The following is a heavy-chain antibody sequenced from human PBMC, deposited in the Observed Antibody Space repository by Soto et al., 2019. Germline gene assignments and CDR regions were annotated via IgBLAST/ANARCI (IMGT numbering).Heavy chain of an antibody. Sequence: PGTLSLSCAVYGRSFRRYYFILIRQPPGKGLEWIGEINHSGSTNYNPSLKSRVTISVDTSKNQFSLKLSSVTAADTAVYFCARGPGYSGYGYYFDYWGQGTLVTVSS. D-gene: IGHD5-12*01. CDR1: GRSFRRYY. CDR3: ARGPGYSGYGYYFDY. J-gene: IGHJ4*02. V-gene: IGHV4-34*01. CDR2: INHSGST.